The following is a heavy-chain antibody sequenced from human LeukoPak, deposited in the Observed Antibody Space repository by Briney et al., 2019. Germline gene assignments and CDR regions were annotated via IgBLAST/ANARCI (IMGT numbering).Heavy chain of an antibody. J-gene: IGHJ4*02. D-gene: IGHD6-13*01. CDR2: ISYDESQK. Sequence: GGSLRLSCAASGFTLSSFTMHWVRHNPGKGLEWVAVISYDESQKWYADSVKGRFTFSRDISKNTLYLEMDSLRYEDTAVYYCARAYDSSWHNFDYWGQGSLVTVSS. CDR3: ARAYDSSWHNFDY. V-gene: IGHV3-30-3*01. CDR1: GFTLSSFT.